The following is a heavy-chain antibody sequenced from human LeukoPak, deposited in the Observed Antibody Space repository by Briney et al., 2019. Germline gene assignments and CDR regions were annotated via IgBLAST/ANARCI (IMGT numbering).Heavy chain of an antibody. V-gene: IGHV1-8*01. CDR2: MNPNSGNT. CDR1: GYTFTSYD. D-gene: IGHD5-12*01. CDR3: ARGKRLVDIVATIRYYFDY. J-gene: IGHJ4*02. Sequence: ASVKVSCKASGYTFTSYDINWVRQATGQGLEWMGWMNPNSGNTGYAQKYQGRVTMTRNTSISTAYMELSSLRSEDTAVYYCARGKRLVDIVATIRYYFDYWGQGTLVTVSS.